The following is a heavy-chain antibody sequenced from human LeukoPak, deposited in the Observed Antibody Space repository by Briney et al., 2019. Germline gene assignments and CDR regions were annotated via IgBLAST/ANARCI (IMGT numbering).Heavy chain of an antibody. Sequence: GGSLRLSCGASGFTFRNYGMHWVRLAPGKGLEWVAFIRYDGSIKYYVDSVKGRFTVSRDNSKNTLYLQMNSLRAEDTAVYYCAKDVNVGGDYFDYWSQGTQVTVSS. J-gene: IGHJ4*02. V-gene: IGHV3-30*02. D-gene: IGHD3-10*01. CDR2: IRYDGSIK. CDR3: AKDVNVGGDYFDY. CDR1: GFTFRNYG.